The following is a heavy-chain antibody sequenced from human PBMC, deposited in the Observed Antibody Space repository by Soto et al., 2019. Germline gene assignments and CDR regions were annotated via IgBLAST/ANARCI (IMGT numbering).Heavy chain of an antibody. CDR3: AKETYSGPLDY. CDR1: GFTFSSYG. D-gene: IGHD2-15*01. J-gene: IGHJ4*02. CDR2: ISYDGSNK. V-gene: IGHV3-30*18. Sequence: QVQLVESGGGVVQPGRSLRLSCAASGFTFSSYGMHWVRQAPGKGLEWVAVISYDGSNKYYADSVKGRFTISRDNSKNTLDLQMTRLRAEDTAGYYCAKETYSGPLDYWGPGTLVTVSS.